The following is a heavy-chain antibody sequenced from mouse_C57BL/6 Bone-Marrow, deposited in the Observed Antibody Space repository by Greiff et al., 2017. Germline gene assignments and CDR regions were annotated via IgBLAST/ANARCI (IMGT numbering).Heavy chain of an antibody. Sequence: VHVKQSGAELVRPGASVKLSCTASGFNIKDDYIHWVKQRPEQGLEWIGWIDPEIGDTEYASKFQGKATITSDTSSNTAYLQLSSLTSEDTAVYYASSVDGNYFDFWGQGTPLTVAS. V-gene: IGHV14-4*01. CDR1: GFNIKDDY. CDR2: IDPEIGDT. J-gene: IGHJ2*01. D-gene: IGHD2-3*01. CDR3: SSVDGNYFDF.